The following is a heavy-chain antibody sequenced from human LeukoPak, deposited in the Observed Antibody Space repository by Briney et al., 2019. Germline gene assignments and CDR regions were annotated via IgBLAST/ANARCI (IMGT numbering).Heavy chain of an antibody. V-gene: IGHV1-69*01. D-gene: IGHD3-10*01. J-gene: IGHJ5*02. CDR3: ARAASGSYLRQGFDT. CDR2: IIPIFGTA. CDR1: GGTFSSYA. Sequence: AVKVSCKASGGTFSSYAISWVRQAPGQGLEWMGGIIPIFGTANYAQKFQGRVTITADESTSTAYMELSRLRSDDTAVYYCARAASGSYLRQGFDTWGQGTLVTVSS.